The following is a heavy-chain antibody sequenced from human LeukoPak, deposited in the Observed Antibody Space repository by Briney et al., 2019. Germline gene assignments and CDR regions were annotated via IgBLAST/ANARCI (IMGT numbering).Heavy chain of an antibody. CDR1: GYTFTSYG. CDR2: ISAYNGNT. J-gene: IGHJ5*02. CDR3: ASSNCYDSSGYYPWYNWFDP. V-gene: IGHV1-18*01. D-gene: IGHD3-22*01. Sequence: ASVKVSCKASGYTFTSYGISWVRQAPGQGLEWMGWISAYNGNTNYAQKLQGRVTMTTDTSTSTAYMELRSLRSDDTAVYYCASSNCYDSSGYYPWYNWFDPWGQGTLVTVSS.